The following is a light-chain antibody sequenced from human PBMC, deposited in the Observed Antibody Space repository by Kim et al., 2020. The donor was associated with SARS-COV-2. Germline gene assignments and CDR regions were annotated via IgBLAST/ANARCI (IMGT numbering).Light chain of an antibody. V-gene: IGLV2-14*03. J-gene: IGLJ2*01. Sequence: SITISCTGTSSDVGGYNYVSWYQQHPGKAPKLMIYDVSNRPSGVSNRFSGSKSGNTASLTISGLQAEDEADYYCSSYTSSSTSPVFGGGTQLTVL. CDR2: DVS. CDR1: SSDVGGYNY. CDR3: SSYTSSSTSPV.